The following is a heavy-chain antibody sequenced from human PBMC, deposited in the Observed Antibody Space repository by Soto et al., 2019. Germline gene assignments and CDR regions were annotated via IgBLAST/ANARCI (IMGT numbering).Heavy chain of an antibody. J-gene: IGHJ6*02. CDR2: IIPIFGTA. CDR3: AMRDYYGSGSYYHYYYYGMDV. D-gene: IGHD3-10*01. Sequence: SVKVSCKASGGTFSSYAISWVRQAPGQGLEWMGGIIPIFGTANYAQKFQGRVTITADKSTSTAYMELSSLRSEDTAVYYCAMRDYYGSGSYYHYYYYGMDVWGQGTTVTAP. CDR1: GGTFSSYA. V-gene: IGHV1-69*06.